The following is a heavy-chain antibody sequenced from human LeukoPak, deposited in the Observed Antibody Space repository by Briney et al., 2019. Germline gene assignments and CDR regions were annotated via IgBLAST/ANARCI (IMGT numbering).Heavy chain of an antibody. J-gene: IGHJ4*02. CDR1: GFTFNSYW. Sequence: GGSLRLSCVASGFTFNSYWMSWVRQAPGKGLEWVANIKQDGSEKYYVDSVKGRFTISRDNAKNSLYLQMNSLGAEDTAVYYCARCPAGYYDSSGYYRPYYFDYWGQGTLVTVSS. V-gene: IGHV3-7*01. CDR2: IKQDGSEK. CDR3: ARCPAGYYDSSGYYRPYYFDY. D-gene: IGHD3-22*01.